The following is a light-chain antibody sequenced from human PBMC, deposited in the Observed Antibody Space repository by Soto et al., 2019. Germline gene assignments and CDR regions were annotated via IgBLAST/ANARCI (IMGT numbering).Light chain of an antibody. CDR3: QQYGNSFVG. CDR2: GTS. CDR1: QSVSSK. Sequence: EIVMTQSPATLSLSPGQRATLSCRASQSVSSKLAWYQQRPGQAPRLLIFGTSSRATGIPDRFSGSGSGTDFTLIISRLEPEDFAVYYCQQYGNSFVGFGQGTKVDIK. J-gene: IGKJ1*01. V-gene: IGKV3-20*01.